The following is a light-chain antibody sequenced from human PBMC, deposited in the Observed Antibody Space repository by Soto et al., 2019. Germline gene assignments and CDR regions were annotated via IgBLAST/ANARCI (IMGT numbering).Light chain of an antibody. V-gene: IGKV1-27*01. CDR2: AAS. J-gene: IGKJ4*01. Sequence: DVQMTQAPSSLSASVGDRVTITCRASQGISNYLAWYQQKPGKVPKLLIYAASILQSGVPSRFSGSGSVTDFTLTISSLQPEDVATYYWQKYNSAPRTFGGGTKVEIK. CDR1: QGISNY. CDR3: QKYNSAPRT.